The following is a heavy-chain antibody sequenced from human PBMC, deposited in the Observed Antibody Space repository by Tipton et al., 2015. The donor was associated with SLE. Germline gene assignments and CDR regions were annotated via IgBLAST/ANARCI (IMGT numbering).Heavy chain of an antibody. Sequence: TLSLTCTVSGGSISSYCWSWIRQPPGKGLEWIGEINHSGSTNYNPSLKSRVTISVDTSKNQFSLKLSSVTAADTAVYYCARGPSRITIFGVVTPFDYWGQGTLVTVSS. V-gene: IGHV4-34*01. CDR1: GGSISSYC. CDR3: ARGPSRITIFGVVTPFDY. J-gene: IGHJ4*02. D-gene: IGHD3-3*01. CDR2: INHSGST.